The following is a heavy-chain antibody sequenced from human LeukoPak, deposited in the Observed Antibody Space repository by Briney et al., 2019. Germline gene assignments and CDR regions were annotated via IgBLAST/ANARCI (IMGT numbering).Heavy chain of an antibody. V-gene: IGHV3-15*01. CDR3: TKPDLLWVGEDV. CDR2: IKTRNEGGTS. Sequence: GGSLRLSCAASGFAFSNARMSWVRQAPGKGLEWVGRIKTRNEGGTSEYAAPVKGRFTISRDASKNTVHLQMNSLKTEDTGVYYCTKPDLLWVGEDVWGPGITVTVSS. D-gene: IGHD2/OR15-2a*01. CDR1: GFAFSNAR. J-gene: IGHJ6*02.